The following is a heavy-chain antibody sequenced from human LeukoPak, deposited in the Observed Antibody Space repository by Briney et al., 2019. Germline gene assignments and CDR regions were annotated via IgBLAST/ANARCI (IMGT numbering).Heavy chain of an antibody. D-gene: IGHD3-9*01. Sequence: GGSLRLSCAASGITFSSFWMSWVRQAPGKGLEWMGIIYPGDSDTRYSPSFQGQVTISADKSISTAYLQWSSLKASDTAMYYCARRVFSPFLYYFDYWGQGTLVTVSS. J-gene: IGHJ4*02. V-gene: IGHV5-51*01. CDR1: GITFSSFW. CDR3: ARRVFSPFLYYFDY. CDR2: IYPGDSDT.